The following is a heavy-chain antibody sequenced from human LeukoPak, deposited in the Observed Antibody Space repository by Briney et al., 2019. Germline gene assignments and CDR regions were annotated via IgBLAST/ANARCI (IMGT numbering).Heavy chain of an antibody. V-gene: IGHV4-30-2*01. J-gene: IGHJ6*02. Sequence: SETLSLTCAVSGGSISSGGYSWSWIRQPPGKGLEWIGYIYHSGSTYYNPSLKSRVTISVDRSKNQFSLKLSSVTAADTAVYYCARVGGGSSGWYRYYYGMDVWGQGTTVTVSS. CDR3: ARVGGGSSGWYRYYYGMDV. CDR1: GGSISSGGYS. CDR2: IYHSGST. D-gene: IGHD6-19*01.